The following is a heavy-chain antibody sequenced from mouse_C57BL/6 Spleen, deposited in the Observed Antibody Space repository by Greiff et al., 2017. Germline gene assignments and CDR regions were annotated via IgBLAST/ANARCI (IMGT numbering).Heavy chain of an antibody. Sequence: QVQLQQPGAELVRPGTSVKLSCKASGYTFTSYWMHWVKQRPGQGLEWIGVIDPSDSYTNYNQKFKGKATLTVDTSSSTAYMQLSSLASEDSAVYDCARSQLRLGAMDYWGQGTSVTVSS. CDR1: GYTFTSYW. CDR2: IDPSDSYT. V-gene: IGHV1-59*01. CDR3: ARSQLRLGAMDY. D-gene: IGHD3-2*02. J-gene: IGHJ4*01.